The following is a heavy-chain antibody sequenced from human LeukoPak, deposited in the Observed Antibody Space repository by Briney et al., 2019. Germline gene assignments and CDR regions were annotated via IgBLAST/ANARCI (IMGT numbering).Heavy chain of an antibody. J-gene: IGHJ4*02. V-gene: IGHV4-39*07. CDR3: ARTSYSYDINGWVPFDY. Sequence: SETLSLTCTVSGGSISSSSYYWGWIRQPPGKGLEWIGSIYYSGSTYYNPSLKSRVTISGDTSKNQFSLRLSSVTAADTAVYYCARTSYSYDINGWVPFDYWGQGTLVTVSS. CDR2: IYYSGST. CDR1: GGSISSSSYY. D-gene: IGHD3-22*01.